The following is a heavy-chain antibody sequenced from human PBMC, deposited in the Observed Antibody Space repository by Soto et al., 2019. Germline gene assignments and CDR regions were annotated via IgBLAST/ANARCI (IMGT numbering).Heavy chain of an antibody. V-gene: IGHV1-2*04. CDR3: ARVSRGTPSKYNFDY. Sequence: ASVKVSCKASGYTFTGYYMHWVRQAPGQGLEWMGWINPNSGGTNYAQKFQGWVTMTRDTSISTAYMELSRLRSDDTAVYYCARVSRGTPSKYNFDYWGQGTLVTVSS. D-gene: IGHD1-1*01. CDR2: INPNSGGT. J-gene: IGHJ4*02. CDR1: GYTFTGYY.